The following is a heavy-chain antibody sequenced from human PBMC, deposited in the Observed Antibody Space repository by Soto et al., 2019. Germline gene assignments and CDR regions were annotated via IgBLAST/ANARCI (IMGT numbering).Heavy chain of an antibody. CDR3: ARDLYDSRPYAFDI. Sequence: SVKVSCKASGGTFSSYAISWVRQAPGQGLEWMGGIIPIFGTANYAQKFQGRVTITADKSTRTAYMELSSLRSEDTAVYYCARDLYDSRPYAFDIWGQGTMVTVSS. CDR2: IIPIFGTA. CDR1: GGTFSSYA. J-gene: IGHJ3*02. D-gene: IGHD3-22*01. V-gene: IGHV1-69*06.